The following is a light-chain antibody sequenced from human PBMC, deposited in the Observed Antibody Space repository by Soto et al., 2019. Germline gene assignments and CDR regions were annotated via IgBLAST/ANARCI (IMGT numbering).Light chain of an antibody. CDR2: RNN. J-gene: IGLJ2*01. Sequence: QSALTQPPSASGTPGQRVTISCSGSSSNIGGNAVNWYQQLPGTAPKLLIYRNNQRFSGVPARFSGSKSGTSASLAISVLQSEDEADYYCASWDDSLHGVVFGGGTQLTVL. CDR3: ASWDDSLHGVV. V-gene: IGLV1-44*01. CDR1: SSNIGGNA.